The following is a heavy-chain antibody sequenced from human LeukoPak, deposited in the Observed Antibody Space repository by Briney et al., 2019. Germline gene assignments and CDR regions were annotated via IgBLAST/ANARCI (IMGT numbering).Heavy chain of an antibody. CDR3: ARPRRDGYNREGY. D-gene: IGHD5-24*01. CDR2: ISSSGSTI. CDR1: GFTFSSYE. V-gene: IGHV3-48*03. Sequence: GGSLRLSCAASGFTFSSYEMNWVRQAPGKGLEWVSYISSSGSTIYYADSVKGRFTISRDNAKNSLYLQMNSLRAEDTAVYYCARPRRDGYNREGYWGQGTLVTVSS. J-gene: IGHJ4*02.